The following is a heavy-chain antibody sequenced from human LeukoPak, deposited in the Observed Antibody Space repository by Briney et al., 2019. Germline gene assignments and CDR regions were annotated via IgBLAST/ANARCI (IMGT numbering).Heavy chain of an antibody. Sequence: SETLSLTCTVSGGSISSYYWSWIRQPPGKGLEWIGYIYYSGSTNYNPSLKSRVTISVDTSKNQFSLKLSSVTAADTAVYYCARALYDSSGYSLDYWGQGTLVTVSS. D-gene: IGHD3-22*01. V-gene: IGHV4-59*01. CDR3: ARALYDSSGYSLDY. CDR2: IYYSGST. J-gene: IGHJ4*02. CDR1: GGSISSYY.